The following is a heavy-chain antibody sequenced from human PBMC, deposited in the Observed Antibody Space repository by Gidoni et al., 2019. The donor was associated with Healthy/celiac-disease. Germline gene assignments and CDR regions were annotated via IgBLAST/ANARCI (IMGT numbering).Heavy chain of an antibody. CDR1: GFTFSNAW. CDR3: TTVGDEWFGELLGDY. J-gene: IGHJ4*02. Sequence: EVQLVESGGGLVKPGGSLRLSCAASGFTFSNAWMSWVRQAPGKGLEWVGRIKSKTDGGTTDYAAPVKGRFTISRDDSKNTLYLQMNSLKTEDTAVYYCTTVGDEWFGELLGDYWGQGTLVTVSS. V-gene: IGHV3-15*01. D-gene: IGHD3-10*01. CDR2: IKSKTDGGTT.